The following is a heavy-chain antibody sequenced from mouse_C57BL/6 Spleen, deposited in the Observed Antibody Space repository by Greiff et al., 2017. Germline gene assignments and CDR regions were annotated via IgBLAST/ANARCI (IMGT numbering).Heavy chain of an antibody. J-gene: IGHJ4*01. CDR1: GYSFTDYN. D-gene: IGHD2-2*01. CDR2: INPNYGTT. CDR3: ASSGYGVHYAIDY. V-gene: IGHV1-39*01. Sequence: VQLQQSGPELVKPGASVKISCKASGYSFTDYNMNWVKQSNGKSLEWIGVINPNYGTTSYNQKFKGKATLTVGQSSSTAYMQLNRLTSEDSAVYYCASSGYGVHYAIDYWGQETAVTVSS.